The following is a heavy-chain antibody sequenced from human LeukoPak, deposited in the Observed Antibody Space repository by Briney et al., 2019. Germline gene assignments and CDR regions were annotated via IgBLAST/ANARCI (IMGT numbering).Heavy chain of an antibody. Sequence: GGSLRLSCAASGFTFSSYGMHWVRQAPGKGLEWVSSISSSSSYIYYADSVKGRFTISRDNAKNSLYLQMNSLRAEDTAVYYCASRFMRGAFDIWGQGTMVTVSS. CDR3: ASRFMRGAFDI. V-gene: IGHV3-21*01. CDR1: GFTFSSYG. J-gene: IGHJ3*02. D-gene: IGHD3-16*01. CDR2: ISSSSSYI.